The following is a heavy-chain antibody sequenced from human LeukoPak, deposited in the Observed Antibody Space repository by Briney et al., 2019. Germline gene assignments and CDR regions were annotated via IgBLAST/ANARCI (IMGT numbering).Heavy chain of an antibody. Sequence: GGSLRLSCVASGFNFNSYSMNWVRQAPGKGLEWISYIISGSSTIYYADSVKGRFTISRDNAKNSLYLQMNSLRAEDTAVYYCARDRRGSIAARRGGFDYWGQGTLVTVSS. CDR1: GFNFNSYS. CDR2: IISGSSTI. CDR3: ARDRRGSIAARRGGFDY. V-gene: IGHV3-48*04. D-gene: IGHD6-6*01. J-gene: IGHJ4*02.